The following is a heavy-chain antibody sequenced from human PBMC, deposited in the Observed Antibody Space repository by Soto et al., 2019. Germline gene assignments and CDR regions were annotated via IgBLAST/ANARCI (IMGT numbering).Heavy chain of an antibody. D-gene: IGHD4-4*01. V-gene: IGHV1-69*13. Sequence: GASVKVSCKASGGTFSSYAISWVRQAPGQGLEWMGGIIPIFGTANYAQKFQGRVTITADESTSTAYMELSSLRSEDTAVYYCAREVLTVTIDSYYYYYGMDVWGQGTTVTVSS. CDR1: GGTFSSYA. CDR2: IIPIFGTA. CDR3: AREVLTVTIDSYYYYYGMDV. J-gene: IGHJ6*02.